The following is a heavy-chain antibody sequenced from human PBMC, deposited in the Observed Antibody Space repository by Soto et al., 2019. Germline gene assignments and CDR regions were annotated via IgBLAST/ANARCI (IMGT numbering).Heavy chain of an antibody. CDR2: INAGNGNT. CDR1: GYTFTSYA. J-gene: IGHJ4*02. Sequence: GASVKVSCKASGYTFTSYAMHWVRQAPGQRLEWMGWINAGNGNTKYTQKFQGRVTITRDTSASTAYMELSSLRSEDTAVYYCASLGPYGDYGDYWGQGTLVTVSS. V-gene: IGHV1-3*01. D-gene: IGHD4-17*01. CDR3: ASLGPYGDYGDY.